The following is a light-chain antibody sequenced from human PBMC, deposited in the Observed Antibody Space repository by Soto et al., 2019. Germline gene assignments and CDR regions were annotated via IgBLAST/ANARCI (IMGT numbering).Light chain of an antibody. Sequence: EIVMTQSPATLSVPPGERVTLSCRASQSVGRSLAWYQQKAGQAPRLLIYGASTRATGTPVRFSGSGSGTEFSLTISSLQSEDFVVYYCQQYEKWPLTFGGGTKVEIK. CDR3: QQYEKWPLT. J-gene: IGKJ4*01. CDR2: GAS. CDR1: QSVGRS. V-gene: IGKV3-15*01.